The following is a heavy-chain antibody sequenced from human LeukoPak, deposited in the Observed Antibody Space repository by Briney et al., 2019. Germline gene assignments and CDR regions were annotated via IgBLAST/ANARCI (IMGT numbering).Heavy chain of an antibody. J-gene: IGHJ6*03. D-gene: IGHD4-17*01. CDR2: LIPIFGTA. Sequence: ASVKVSCKASGGIFSSYAISWVRQAPGQGLECMGRLIPIFGTANYAQKFQGRVTITTDESTSTAYMELSSLRSEDTAVYYCARDQNPTVTTWDYYMDVWGTGTTDTVSS. V-gene: IGHV1-69*05. CDR3: ARDQNPTVTTWDYYMDV. CDR1: GGIFSSYA.